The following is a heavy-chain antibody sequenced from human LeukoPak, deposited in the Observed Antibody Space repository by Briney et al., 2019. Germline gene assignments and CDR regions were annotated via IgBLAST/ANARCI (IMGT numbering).Heavy chain of an antibody. D-gene: IGHD5-18*01. Sequence: GGSLRLSCAASGFTFSHYWMYWVRQAPGKGLVWVSRISSDGLNTGYADSVKGRFTISRDNAKNTVYLQMDSLRAEDTAVYYCSRVGLYNYGGFDYWGQGSLVTVSS. CDR3: SRVGLYNYGGFDY. CDR2: ISSDGLNT. CDR1: GFTFSHYW. V-gene: IGHV3-74*01. J-gene: IGHJ4*02.